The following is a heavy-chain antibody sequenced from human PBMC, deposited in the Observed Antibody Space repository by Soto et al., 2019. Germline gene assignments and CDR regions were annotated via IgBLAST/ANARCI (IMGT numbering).Heavy chain of an antibody. V-gene: IGHV1-46*01. CDR3: ARVPIVKKYSGSYYFDY. CDR1: GYTFTSYY. D-gene: IGHD1-26*01. CDR2: INPSGGST. Sequence: ASVKVSCKASGYTFTSYYMHWVRQAPGQGLEWMGIINPSGGSTSYAQKFQGRVTMTRDTSTSTVYMELSSLRSEDTAVYYCARVPIVKKYSGSYYFDYWGQGNLVTVSS. J-gene: IGHJ4*02.